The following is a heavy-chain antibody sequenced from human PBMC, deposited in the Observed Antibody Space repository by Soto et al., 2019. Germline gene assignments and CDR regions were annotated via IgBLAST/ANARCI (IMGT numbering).Heavy chain of an antibody. J-gene: IGHJ4*02. D-gene: IGHD6-19*01. Sequence: SVKVSCKASGGTFSSHAISWVRQAPGQGLEWMGGIIPIFGTANYAQKFQGRVTITADESTSTAYMELSSLRSEDTAVYYCAREVYTGYSSGWRQRYFDYWGQGTLVTVSS. V-gene: IGHV1-69*13. CDR1: GGTFSSHA. CDR3: AREVYTGYSSGWRQRYFDY. CDR2: IIPIFGTA.